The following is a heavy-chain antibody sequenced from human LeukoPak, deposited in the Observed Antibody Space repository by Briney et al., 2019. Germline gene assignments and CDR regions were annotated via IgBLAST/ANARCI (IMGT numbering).Heavy chain of an antibody. D-gene: IGHD6-13*01. CDR2: INPNSGGT. Sequence: ASVKVPCKASGYTFTGYYMHWVRQAPGQGLEWMGWINPNSGGTNYAQKFQGRVTMTRDTSISTAYMELSRLRSDDTAVYYCARGRYSSSWYYFAYWGQGTLVTVSS. CDR3: ARGRYSSSWYYFAY. CDR1: GYTFTGYY. J-gene: IGHJ4*02. V-gene: IGHV1-2*02.